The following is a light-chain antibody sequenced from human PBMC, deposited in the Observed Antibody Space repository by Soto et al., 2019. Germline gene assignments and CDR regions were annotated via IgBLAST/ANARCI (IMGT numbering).Light chain of an antibody. Sequence: QSALTQPASVSGSPGQSLTISCSGTSSEVGSYNLVSWYQQHPGKAPKLMIYEGSKRPSGVSSRFSGSKSGNTASLTISGLQAEDEADYYCCSYAGSSTYVFGTWTTVTV. CDR3: CSYAGSSTYV. CDR1: SSEVGSYNL. V-gene: IGLV2-23*01. J-gene: IGLJ1*01. CDR2: EGS.